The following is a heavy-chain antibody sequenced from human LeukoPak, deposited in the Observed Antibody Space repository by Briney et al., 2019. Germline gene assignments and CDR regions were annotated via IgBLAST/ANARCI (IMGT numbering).Heavy chain of an antibody. V-gene: IGHV4-30-4*08. Sequence: SQTLSLTCTVSGGSISSGDYYWSWIRQPPGKGLEWIGEINHSGSTNYNPSLKSRVTISVDTSKNQFSLKLSSVTAADTAVYYCARDVDGLIDYWGQGTLVTVSS. CDR3: ARDVDGLIDY. CDR2: INHSGST. J-gene: IGHJ4*02. CDR1: GGSISSGDYY. D-gene: IGHD3-16*01.